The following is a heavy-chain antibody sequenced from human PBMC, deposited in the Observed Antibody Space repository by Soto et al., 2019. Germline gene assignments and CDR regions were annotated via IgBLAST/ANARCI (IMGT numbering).Heavy chain of an antibody. CDR2: ISGYNGNT. CDR1: GYTFTSYG. J-gene: IGHJ2*01. V-gene: IGHV1-18*01. D-gene: IGHD2-2*01. Sequence: QVQLVQSGAEVKKPGASVKVSCKASGYTFTSYGICWVRQAPGQGLEWMGWISGYNGNTNYAQNLQGRVTMTTDTSTSTVYMELRNLRSDDTAVYYRARRCNSTRCLDLWGRGTLVIVSS. CDR3: ARRCNSTRCLDL.